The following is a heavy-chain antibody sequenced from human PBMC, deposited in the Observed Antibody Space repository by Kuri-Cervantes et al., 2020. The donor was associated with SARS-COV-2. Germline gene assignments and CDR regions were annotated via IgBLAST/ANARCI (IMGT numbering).Heavy chain of an antibody. Sequence: GALKISCAASGFTFSNYAVTWVRQAPGKGLEWVSSISSSSSYIYYADSVKGRFTISRDNAKNSLYLQMNSLRAEDTAVYYCARGYDFWSGLVDCWGQGTLVTVSS. CDR2: ISSSSSYI. D-gene: IGHD3-3*01. CDR1: GFTFSNYA. J-gene: IGHJ4*02. CDR3: ARGYDFWSGLVDC. V-gene: IGHV3-21*01.